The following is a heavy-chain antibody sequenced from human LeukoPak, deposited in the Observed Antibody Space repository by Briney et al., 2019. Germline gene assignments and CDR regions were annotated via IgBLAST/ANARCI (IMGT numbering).Heavy chain of an antibody. J-gene: IGHJ3*02. V-gene: IGHV4-59*11. CDR3: ARDPMTTVVHDAFDI. CDR2: IYYSGST. Sequence: SETLSLTCTVSGGSISSHYLNWIRQPPGKGLEWIWCIYYSGSTNYNPSLKSRVTISVDTSKNQFSLKLSSVTAADTAVYYCARDPMTTVVHDAFDIWGQGTMVTVSS. D-gene: IGHD4-23*01. CDR1: GGSISSHY.